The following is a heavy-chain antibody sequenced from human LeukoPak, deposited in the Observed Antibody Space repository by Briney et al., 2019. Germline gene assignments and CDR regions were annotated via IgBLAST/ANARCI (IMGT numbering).Heavy chain of an antibody. CDR3: ARDRSEYYYYGMDV. D-gene: IGHD3-10*01. J-gene: IGHJ6*02. CDR2: IYYSGST. Sequence: SETLSLTCTVSGYSISSGSYWGWIRQPPGKGLEWIGYIYYSGSTYYNPSLKSRVTISVDTSKNQFSLKLSSVTAADTAVYYCARDRSEYYYYGMDVWGQGTTVTVSS. V-gene: IGHV4-38-2*02. CDR1: GYSISSGSY.